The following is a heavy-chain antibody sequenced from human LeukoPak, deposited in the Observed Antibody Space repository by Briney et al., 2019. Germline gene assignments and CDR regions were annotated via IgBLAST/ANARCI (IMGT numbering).Heavy chain of an antibody. J-gene: IGHJ4*02. CDR1: GFTFSSYG. Sequence: GGSLRLSRAASGFTFSSYGMHWVRQAPGKGLEWVAFIRYDGSNKYYADSVKGRFTISRDNSKNTLYLQMNSLRAEDTAVYYCAKDSRYFDWLSQYYFDYWGQGTLVTASS. CDR2: IRYDGSNK. D-gene: IGHD3-9*01. V-gene: IGHV3-30*02. CDR3: AKDSRYFDWLSQYYFDY.